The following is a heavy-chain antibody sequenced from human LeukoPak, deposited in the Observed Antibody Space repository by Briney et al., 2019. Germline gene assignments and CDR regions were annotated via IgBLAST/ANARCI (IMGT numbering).Heavy chain of an antibody. D-gene: IGHD3-22*01. CDR1: GSSLSSTGMG. J-gene: IGHJ4*02. CDR3: AHTYYDISSAYYFDF. Sequence: SGPTLVNPTQTLTLTCTFSGSSLSSTGMGVAWIRQPPGKAPEWLALIFWDDDKRYRPSQETRLTIHKDTSKDQVVLTMTNMAPLDSATYYCAHTYYDISSAYYFDFWGQGTLVTVSS. CDR2: IFWDDDK. V-gene: IGHV2-5*02.